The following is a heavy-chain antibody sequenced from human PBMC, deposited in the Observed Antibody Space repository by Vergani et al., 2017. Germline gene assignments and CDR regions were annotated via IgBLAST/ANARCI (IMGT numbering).Heavy chain of an antibody. CDR2: IWYDGSNK. D-gene: IGHD3-3*01. CDR1: GFTFSSYG. Sequence: QVQLVESGGGVVQPGRSLRLSCAASGFTFSSYGMHWVRQAPGKGLEWVAVIWYDGSNKYYADSVKGRFTISRDNSKNTLYLQMNSLRAEDTAVYYCARGGLDYDFWSGYRPYYYYYMDVWGKGTTVTVSS. CDR3: ARGGLDYDFWSGYRPYYYYYMDV. V-gene: IGHV3-30*19. J-gene: IGHJ6*03.